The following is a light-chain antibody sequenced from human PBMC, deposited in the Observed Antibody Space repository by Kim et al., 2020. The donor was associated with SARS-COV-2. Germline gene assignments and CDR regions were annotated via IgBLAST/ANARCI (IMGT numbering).Light chain of an antibody. CDR3: QAWDSSIYV. J-gene: IGLJ1*01. V-gene: IGLV3-1*01. CDR2: RDN. CDR1: KVGDKD. Sequence: VSPGQTASCNCGGDKVGDKDAPWYKQKPGQSPVVGTFRDNRRPVGIPERFSGSNSGNTATLTTSGTQAMDEADYYCQAWDSSIYVFGTGTKVTVL.